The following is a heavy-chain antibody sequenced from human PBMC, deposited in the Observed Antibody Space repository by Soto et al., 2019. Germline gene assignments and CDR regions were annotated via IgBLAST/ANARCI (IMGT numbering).Heavy chain of an antibody. Sequence: QLVESGGGLVQPGGSLRLSCAASGFTFSSFWMHWVRQVPGKGLVWVSRINSDGSFTTYADSVKGRFTISRDNAKNTLFLKMNTLRAEDTAVYYCARGTDIFNAVDYWGRGPLVTVSS. D-gene: IGHD2-15*01. J-gene: IGHJ4*02. CDR2: INSDGSFT. V-gene: IGHV3-74*01. CDR1: GFTFSSFW. CDR3: ARGTDIFNAVDY.